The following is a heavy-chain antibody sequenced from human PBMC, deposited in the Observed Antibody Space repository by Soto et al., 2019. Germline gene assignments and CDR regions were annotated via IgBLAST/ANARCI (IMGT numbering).Heavy chain of an antibody. J-gene: IGHJ3*02. D-gene: IGHD1-26*01. CDR3: ARDGVVGAGPNVLDM. CDR1: GYTFTNYD. CDR2: MNPNSGNT. Sequence: QVQLVQSGAEVKKPGASVKVSCTASGYTFTNYDINWVRQASGQGLEWMGWMNPNSGNTGYAQKFQGRVTMTRNTSISTAYMELSGLRSEDTAVYYCARDGVVGAGPNVLDMWGQGTMVTVSS. V-gene: IGHV1-8*01.